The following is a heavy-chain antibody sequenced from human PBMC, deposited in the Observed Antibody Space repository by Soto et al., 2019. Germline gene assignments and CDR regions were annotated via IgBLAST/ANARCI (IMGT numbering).Heavy chain of an antibody. CDR3: ARGVTAARRKSHGYYGMDV. CDR1: GGTFSSYA. J-gene: IGHJ6*02. Sequence: GASVKVSCKASGGTFSSYAISWVRQAPGQGLEWMGGIIPIFGTANYAQKFQGRVTITADESTSTAYMELSSLRSEDTAVYYCARGVTAARRKSHGYYGMDVWGQGTTVTVSS. V-gene: IGHV1-69*13. D-gene: IGHD6-6*01. CDR2: IIPIFGTA.